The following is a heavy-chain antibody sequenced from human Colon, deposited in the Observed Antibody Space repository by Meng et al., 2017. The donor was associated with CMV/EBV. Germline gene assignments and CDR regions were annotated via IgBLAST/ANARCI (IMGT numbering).Heavy chain of an antibody. Sequence: GGSLRLSCAASGFSISNSRMSWVRRAPGKGLEWISRIRDSDGVASYADSVRGRFTISRDISQNTLHLQMNSLKVEDPAVYYCTKGATFGVTAPDYWGQGTLVTVSS. CDR2: IRDSDGVA. D-gene: IGHD2-21*02. CDR3: TKGATFGVTAPDY. V-gene: IGHV3-23*01. J-gene: IGHJ4*02. CDR1: GFSISNSR.